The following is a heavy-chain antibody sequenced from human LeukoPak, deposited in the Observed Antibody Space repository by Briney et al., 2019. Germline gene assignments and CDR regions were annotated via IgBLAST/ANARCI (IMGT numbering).Heavy chain of an antibody. CDR1: GFTFSSYS. CDR2: ISSSSSYI. J-gene: IGHJ4*02. V-gene: IGHV3-21*01. CDR3: ARDGSSWPDFDY. D-gene: IGHD6-13*01. Sequence: GSLRLSCAASGFTFSSYSMNWVRQAPGKGLEWVSSISSSSSYIYYADSVKGRFTISRDNAKNSLYLQMNSLRAEDTAVYYCARDGSSWPDFDYWGQGTLVTVSS.